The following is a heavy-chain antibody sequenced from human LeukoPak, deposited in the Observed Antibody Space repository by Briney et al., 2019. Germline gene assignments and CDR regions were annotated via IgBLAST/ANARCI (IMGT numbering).Heavy chain of an antibody. CDR1: GFTFSTYW. CDR3: ARDGLLGYFDL. J-gene: IGHJ2*01. Sequence: GGSLRLSCAASGFTFSTYWMSWVRQAPGKGLEWVATINQDGSEKYYVDSVKGRFTITRDDAKNSLYLQMNSLRDEDTAVYYCARDGLLGYFDLWGRGTLVTVSS. D-gene: IGHD7-27*01. V-gene: IGHV3-7*01. CDR2: INQDGSEK.